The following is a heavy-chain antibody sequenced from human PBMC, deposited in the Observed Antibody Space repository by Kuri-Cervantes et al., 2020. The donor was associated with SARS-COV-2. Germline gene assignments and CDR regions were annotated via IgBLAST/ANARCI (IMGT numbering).Heavy chain of an antibody. Sequence: GESLKIYCASSGFTFSSYAMSWVRQAPGKGLEWVSAISGSGGSTYYADSVKGRFTISRDNSKNTLYLQMNSLRAEDTAVYYCAKAMLRIAARYYYYMDVWGKGTTVTVSS. V-gene: IGHV3-23*01. CDR3: AKAMLRIAARYYYYMDV. CDR1: GFTFSSYA. D-gene: IGHD6-6*01. CDR2: ISGSGGST. J-gene: IGHJ6*03.